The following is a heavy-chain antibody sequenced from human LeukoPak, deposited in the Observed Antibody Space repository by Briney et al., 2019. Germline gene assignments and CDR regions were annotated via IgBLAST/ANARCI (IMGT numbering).Heavy chain of an antibody. D-gene: IGHD1-1*01. CDR2: IHVSGTT. Sequence: PSETLSLTCVVSGFSISSGYYWGWIRQPPGKGLEWIANIHVSGTTFYNSSLNSRVAISIDTSKNQFSLKLSSVTAADTAVCFCAREAERRIVNWGRGTLVTVSS. V-gene: IGHV4-38-2*02. CDR3: AREAERRIVN. J-gene: IGHJ4*02. CDR1: GFSISSGYY.